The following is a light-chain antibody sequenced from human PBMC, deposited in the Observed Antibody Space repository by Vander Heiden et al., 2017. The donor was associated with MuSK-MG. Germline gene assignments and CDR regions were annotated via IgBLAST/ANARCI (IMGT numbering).Light chain of an antibody. CDR2: DAS. Sequence: ELVWTPSPATLSLSPGERATLSCRASQSVSSYLAWYQQKPGQAPRLLIYDASNRATGIPARFSCSGSGTDFTLTIISLEPEDFAVYYCQQRSNGPPQVTFGGGTKVEIK. CDR1: QSVSSY. CDR3: QQRSNGPPQVT. J-gene: IGKJ4*01. V-gene: IGKV3-11*01.